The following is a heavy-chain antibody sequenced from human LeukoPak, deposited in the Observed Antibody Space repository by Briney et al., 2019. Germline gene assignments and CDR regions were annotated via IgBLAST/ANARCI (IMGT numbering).Heavy chain of an antibody. CDR1: GGSISSGGYY. D-gene: IGHD4-17*01. Sequence: SETLSLTCTVSGGSISSGGYYWSWIRQHPGKGLEWIGYIYYSGSTYYNPSLKSRVTISVDTSKNQFSLKLSSVTAADTAVYYCARAYGDSKIFDYWGQGTLVTVSS. CDR3: ARAYGDSKIFDY. CDR2: IYYSGST. V-gene: IGHV4-31*03. J-gene: IGHJ4*02.